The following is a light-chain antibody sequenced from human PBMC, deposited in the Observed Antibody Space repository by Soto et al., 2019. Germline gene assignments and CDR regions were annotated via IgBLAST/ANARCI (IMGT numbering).Light chain of an antibody. CDR2: KAS. CDR1: ESIDSW. J-gene: IGKJ1*01. V-gene: IGKV1-5*03. Sequence: DVQMTMSPATLSASVGDRVTIPCRASESIDSWLAWHQRKPGRAPKLLISKASSLESGVPSRFSGSGFGTEFTLTISSLQPDDFATYYCQQYNSYRAFGQGTNVDIK. CDR3: QQYNSYRA.